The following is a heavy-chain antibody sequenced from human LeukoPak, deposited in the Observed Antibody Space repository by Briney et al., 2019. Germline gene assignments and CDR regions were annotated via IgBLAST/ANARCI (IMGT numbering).Heavy chain of an antibody. V-gene: IGHV4-39*01. Sequence: SETLSLTCTVSGGSISSSSYYWGWIRQPPGKGLEWIGSIYYSGSTYYNPSLKSRVTISVDTSKNQFSLKLSSVTAADTAVYYCARPLVGSSWYYFDYWGQGTLVTVSS. J-gene: IGHJ4*02. CDR1: GGSISSSSYY. D-gene: IGHD6-13*01. CDR3: ARPLVGSSWYYFDY. CDR2: IYYSGST.